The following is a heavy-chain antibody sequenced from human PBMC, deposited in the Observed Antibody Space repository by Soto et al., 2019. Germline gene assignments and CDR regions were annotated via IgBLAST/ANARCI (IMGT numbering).Heavy chain of an antibody. CDR1: GFTFSSYG. Sequence: QVQLVESGGGVVQPGRSLRLSCAASGFTFSSYGMHWVRQAPGKGLEWVAVISYDGSNKYYADSVKGRFTISRDNSKNTLYLQMNSLRAEDTAVYYCAKDVGWFDPWGQGTLVTVSS. CDR3: AKDVGWFDP. CDR2: ISYDGSNK. J-gene: IGHJ5*02. V-gene: IGHV3-30*18.